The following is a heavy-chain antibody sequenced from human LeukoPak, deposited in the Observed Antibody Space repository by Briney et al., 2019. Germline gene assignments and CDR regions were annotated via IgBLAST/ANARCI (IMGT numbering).Heavy chain of an antibody. CDR2: INPNSGGT. J-gene: IGHJ4*02. D-gene: IGHD1-26*01. Sequence: GASVKVSCEASGYTFTGYYMHWVRQAPGQGLEWMGWINPNSGGTNYAQKFQGRVTMTRDTSISTAYMELSRLRSDDTAVYYCARDSSSGSYYSDYWGQGTLVTVSS. CDR3: ARDSSSGSYYSDY. CDR1: GYTFTGYY. V-gene: IGHV1-2*02.